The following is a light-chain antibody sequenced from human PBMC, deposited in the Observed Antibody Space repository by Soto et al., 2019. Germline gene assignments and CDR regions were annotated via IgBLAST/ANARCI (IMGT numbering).Light chain of an antibody. V-gene: IGKV3D-20*02. CDR2: GAS. CDR3: QQRSNWPPVFT. J-gene: IGKJ3*01. CDR1: QSVSSSY. Sequence: EIVLTQSPGTLSLSPGERATLSCRASQSVSSSYLAWYQQKPGQAPRLLIYGASSRATGIPDRFSGSGSRTDFTLTISRLEPNDFAVYYCQQRSNWPPVFTFGPGPKVDIK.